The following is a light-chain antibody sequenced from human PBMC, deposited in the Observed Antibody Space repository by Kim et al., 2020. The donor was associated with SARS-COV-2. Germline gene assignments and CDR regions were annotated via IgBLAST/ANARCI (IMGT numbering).Light chain of an antibody. J-gene: IGKJ2*01. CDR2: AAS. CDR1: QGINNNF. CDR3: QQYGSSPQT. Sequence: EIVLTQSPAILSLSPGDRATLSCRTSQGINNNFIAWYRQRPGQSPSLLIYAASTRAAGIPDRFSGSGYRTDFSLTISKLEPEDFAVYYCQQYGSSPQTFGQGTKVDIK. V-gene: IGKV3-20*01.